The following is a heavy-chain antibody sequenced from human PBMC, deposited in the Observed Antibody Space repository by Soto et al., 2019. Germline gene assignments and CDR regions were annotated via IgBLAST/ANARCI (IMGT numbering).Heavy chain of an antibody. D-gene: IGHD3-10*01. Sequence: PGGSLRLSCAGSGFTFSTFDIHWVRQAPGKGLEWVSGIGTLSDTFYAASVQGRFTISRQNAKNSVYLQMSSLRAGDTAFYYCARGRSSSYDSTPPPMFDPWGQGTLVTVSS. V-gene: IGHV3-13*01. CDR3: ARGRSSSYDSTPPPMFDP. J-gene: IGHJ5*02. CDR1: GFTFSTFD. CDR2: IGTLSDT.